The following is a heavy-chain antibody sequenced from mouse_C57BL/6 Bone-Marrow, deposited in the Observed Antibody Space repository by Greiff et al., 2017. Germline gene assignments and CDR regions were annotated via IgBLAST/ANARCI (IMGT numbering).Heavy chain of an antibody. CDR3: ARNFAY. CDR1: GFSLTSYG. CDR2: IWSGGST. J-gene: IGHJ3*01. V-gene: IGHV2-2*01. Sequence: VKVVESGPGLVQPSQSLSITCTVSGFSLTSYGVHWVRQSPGKGLEWLGVIWSGGSTDYNAAFISRLSISKDNSKSQVFFKMNSLQADDTAIYYCARNFAYWGQGTLVTVSA.